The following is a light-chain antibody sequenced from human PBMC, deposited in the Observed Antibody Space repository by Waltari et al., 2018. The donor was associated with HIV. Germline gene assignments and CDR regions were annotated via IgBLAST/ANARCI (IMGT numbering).Light chain of an antibody. Sequence: QSVLTQPPSVSGAPGQRVTISCPGSSSNIGADYNVNWYQQLPGTAPKLLIYGYNNRPSGVPDRFSGSKSGTSASLAISGLQAEDEADYYCHSYDSSLDGWVFGGGTKLTVL. V-gene: IGLV1-40*01. CDR1: SSNIGADYN. CDR2: GYN. CDR3: HSYDSSLDGWV. J-gene: IGLJ3*02.